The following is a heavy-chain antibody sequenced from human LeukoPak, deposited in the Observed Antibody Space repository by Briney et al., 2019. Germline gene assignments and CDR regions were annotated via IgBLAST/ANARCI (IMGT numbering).Heavy chain of an antibody. CDR3: AKRGVVIRAVIIVGFHKEAYYFDY. V-gene: IGHV3-23*01. D-gene: IGHD3-10*01. Sequence: GGSLRLSCAASGFTFSSYSFNWVRQVPGKGLEWVAGISDGGGSRNYADSVKGGFTIVRDNAKKTLYLQMNSLRAADTAVYFCAKRGVVIRAVIIVGFHKEAYYFDYWGQGALVTVSS. CDR2: ISDGGGSR. J-gene: IGHJ4*02. CDR1: GFTFSSYS.